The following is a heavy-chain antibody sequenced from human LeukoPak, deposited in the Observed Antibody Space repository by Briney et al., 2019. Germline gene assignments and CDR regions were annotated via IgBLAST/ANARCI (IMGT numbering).Heavy chain of an antibody. CDR2: IKTESDGATT. V-gene: IGHV3-15*01. Sequence: GGSLRPSCAASGFPFSNGWMSWVRQAPRKGLEWVGQIKTESDGATTDYAAPVKGRFTISRDDSKNTLFLQMNSLKTEDTALYYCTWSGLKIESWGQGTLVTVSS. D-gene: IGHD3-3*01. CDR1: GFPFSNGW. CDR3: TWSGLKIES. J-gene: IGHJ4*02.